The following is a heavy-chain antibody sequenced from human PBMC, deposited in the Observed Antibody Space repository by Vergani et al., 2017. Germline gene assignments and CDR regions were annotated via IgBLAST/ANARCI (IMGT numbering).Heavy chain of an antibody. Sequence: QVQLQQWGAGLLKPSETLSLTCAVYGGSFSGYYWSWIRQPPGKGLEWIGEINHSGSTNYNPSLKSRVTISVDTSKNQFSLKLSSVTAADTAVYYCARDREWELPTWGQGTLVTVSS. CDR3: ARDREWELPT. V-gene: IGHV4-34*01. CDR2: INHSGST. J-gene: IGHJ5*02. CDR1: GGSFSGYY. D-gene: IGHD1-26*01.